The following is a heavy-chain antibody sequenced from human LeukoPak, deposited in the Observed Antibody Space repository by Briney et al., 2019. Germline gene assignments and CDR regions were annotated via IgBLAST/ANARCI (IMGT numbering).Heavy chain of an antibody. CDR1: GYSISSGYY. CDR3: ARASYDILTGRTTTFRVDP. D-gene: IGHD3-9*01. J-gene: IGHJ5*02. CDR2: IYHSGST. Sequence: SETLSPTCTVSGYSISSGYYWGWIRQPPGKWLEWIGSIYHSGSTYYNPSLKSRVTISVDTSKNQFSLKLSSVTAADTAVYYCARASYDILTGRTTTFRVDPWGQGTLVTVSS. V-gene: IGHV4-38-2*02.